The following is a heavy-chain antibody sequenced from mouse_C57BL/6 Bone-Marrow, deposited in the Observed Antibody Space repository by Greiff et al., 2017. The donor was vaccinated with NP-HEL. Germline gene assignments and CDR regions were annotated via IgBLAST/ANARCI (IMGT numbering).Heavy chain of an antibody. CDR1: GYTFTSYW. Sequence: VQLQQSGTVLARPGASVKMSCKTSGYTFTSYWMHWVKQRPGQGLEWIGAIYPGNSDTSYNQKFKGKAKLTAVTSASTAYMELSSLTNEDSAVYYCTVYYGSSTRYFDVWGTGTTVTVSS. D-gene: IGHD1-1*01. J-gene: IGHJ1*03. V-gene: IGHV1-5*01. CDR3: TVYYGSSTRYFDV. CDR2: IYPGNSDT.